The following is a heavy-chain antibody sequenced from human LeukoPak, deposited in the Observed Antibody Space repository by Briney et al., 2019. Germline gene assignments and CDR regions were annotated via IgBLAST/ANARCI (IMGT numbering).Heavy chain of an antibody. J-gene: IGHJ6*03. D-gene: IGHD2-2*01. Sequence: GESLKISCKGSGYSFTSYWIGWVRQMPGKGLEWMGIIYPGDSDTRYSPSCQGQVTISADKSISTAYLQWSSLKASDTAMYYCARGSGSTLYYYYMDVWGKGTTVTVSS. CDR1: GYSFTSYW. CDR3: ARGSGSTLYYYYMDV. V-gene: IGHV5-51*01. CDR2: IYPGDSDT.